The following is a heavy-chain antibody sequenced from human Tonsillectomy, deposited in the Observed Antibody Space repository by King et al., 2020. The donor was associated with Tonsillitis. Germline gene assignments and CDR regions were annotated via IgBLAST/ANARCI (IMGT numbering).Heavy chain of an antibody. CDR2: INHSRST. CDR3: ARGRSLPGVVTATRDY. V-gene: IGHV4-34*01. J-gene: IGHJ4*02. D-gene: IGHD2-15*01. CDR1: GGSFSGYY. Sequence: VQLQQWGAGLLKPSETLSLTCAIYGGSFSGYYWSWIRQPPGKGLEWIGEINHSRSTNYNPSLKSRVTISIYTSKNQFALKLSSVTAAATAVYYCARGRSLPGVVTATRDYWGQGTLVTVSS.